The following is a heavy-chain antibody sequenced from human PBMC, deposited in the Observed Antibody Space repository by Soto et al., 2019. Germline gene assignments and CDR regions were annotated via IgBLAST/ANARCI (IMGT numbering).Heavy chain of an antibody. V-gene: IGHV3-48*02. Sequence: GGSLRLSCTASGFDFSTYSMNWVRQAPGKGLEWIAYVSMDSDTIHYADSVKGRFTISRDDAENSLFLQMNSLRDEDTATYFCARLYYDYVWGQGTKVTVYS. CDR2: VSMDSDTI. J-gene: IGHJ6*02. CDR1: GFDFSTYS. D-gene: IGHD3-3*01. CDR3: ARLYYDYV.